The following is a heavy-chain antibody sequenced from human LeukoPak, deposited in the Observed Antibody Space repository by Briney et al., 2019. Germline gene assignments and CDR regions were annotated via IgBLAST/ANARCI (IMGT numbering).Heavy chain of an antibody. J-gene: IGHJ4*02. CDR1: GYTFTRYG. V-gene: IGHV1-18*01. CDR3: ATNVYYDSGGSHFDC. D-gene: IGHD3-22*01. Sequence: RASVKLSCKASGYTFTRYGISWVRQAPGQGLEWMGWISPYNGNTNYTQMLQGRLTMTTDTSTCTVYMELRSLRSDDTAVYYCATNVYYDSGGSHFDCWGQGTLVTVSS. CDR2: ISPYNGNT.